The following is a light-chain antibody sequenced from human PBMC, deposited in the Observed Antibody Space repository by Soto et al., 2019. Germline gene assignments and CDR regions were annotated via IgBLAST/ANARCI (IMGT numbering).Light chain of an antibody. Sequence: QSVLTQPSSLSGSPGQTITISCTGTSSDVGGYNAVSWYQQHPGEAPQLIIYEVTHRPSGVSDRFSASKSGNTASLTISGLQAEDEADYYCNSFRVNSLYVFGTGTKVTVL. CDR3: NSFRVNSLYV. CDR1: SSDVGGYNA. CDR2: EVT. J-gene: IGLJ1*01. V-gene: IGLV2-14*01.